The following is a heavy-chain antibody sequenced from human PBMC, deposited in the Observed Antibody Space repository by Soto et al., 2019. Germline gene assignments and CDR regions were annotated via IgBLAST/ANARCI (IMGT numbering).Heavy chain of an antibody. CDR1: GGSISSGGYY. Sequence: QVQLQESGPGLVKPSQTLSLTCTVSGGSISSGGYYWSWIRQHPGKGLEWIGYIYYSGSTYYNPSLKSQVTISVDTSKNQFSLKLSSVTAADTAVYYCARDPGCSGGSCFQCWYFDLWGRGTLVTVSS. CDR2: IYYSGST. V-gene: IGHV4-31*01. CDR3: ARDPGCSGGSCFQCWYFDL. D-gene: IGHD2-15*01. J-gene: IGHJ2*01.